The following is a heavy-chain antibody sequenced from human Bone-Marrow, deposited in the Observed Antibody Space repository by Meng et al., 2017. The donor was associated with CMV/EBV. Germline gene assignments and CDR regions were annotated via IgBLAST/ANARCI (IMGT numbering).Heavy chain of an antibody. J-gene: IGHJ4*02. V-gene: IGHV3-30*02. Sequence: GGSLRLSCAASGFTFSNYAMHWVRQAPGKGLEWVTFIRYDGTNTYYADSVKGRFTISRDKSKKMLYLQMSTLRPEDTALYYCAKDPEGFSSAFDSWGRGTLVTVSS. CDR2: IRYDGTNT. CDR1: GFTFSNYA. D-gene: IGHD6-19*01. CDR3: AKDPEGFSSAFDS.